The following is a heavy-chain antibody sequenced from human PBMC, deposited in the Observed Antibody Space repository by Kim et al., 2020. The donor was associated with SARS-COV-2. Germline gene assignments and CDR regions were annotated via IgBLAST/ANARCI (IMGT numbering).Heavy chain of an antibody. CDR3: AKDEALYYYDSSAKGPLDD. CDR2: ISGSGGST. V-gene: IGHV3-23*01. J-gene: IGHJ4*02. D-gene: IGHD3-22*01. CDR1: GFTFSSYA. Sequence: GGSLRLSCAASGFTFSSYAMSWVRQAPGKGLEWVSAISGSGGSTYYADSVKGRFTISRDNSKNTLYLQMNSLRAEDTAVYYCAKDEALYYYDSSAKGPLDDWGQGTLVTVSS.